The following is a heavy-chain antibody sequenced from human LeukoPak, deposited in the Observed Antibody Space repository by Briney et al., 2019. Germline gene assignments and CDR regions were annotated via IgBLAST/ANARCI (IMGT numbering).Heavy chain of an antibody. Sequence: GASVKVSCKASGYTFTSYGINWVRQATGQGLEWMGWMNPNSGNTGYAQKFQGRVTMTRNTSISTAYMELSSLRSEDTAVYYCARSRGVYGSGSYLWFDPWGQGTLVTVSS. D-gene: IGHD3-10*01. CDR2: MNPNSGNT. V-gene: IGHV1-8*02. J-gene: IGHJ5*02. CDR3: ARSRGVYGSGSYLWFDP. CDR1: GYTFTSYG.